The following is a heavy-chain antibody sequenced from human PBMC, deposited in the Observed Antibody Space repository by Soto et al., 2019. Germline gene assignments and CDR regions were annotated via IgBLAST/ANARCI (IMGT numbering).Heavy chain of an antibody. CDR2: IDHSGNT. D-gene: IGHD6-13*01. Sequence: SETLSLTCAVSGASISSRNWWNWVCQPPGMGLEWIGEIDHSGNTNYNPSLKSRVTISVDKSKNQFSLKVTSVAAADTAVYYCARALGSTWSFDPWGQGTLVTVSS. J-gene: IGHJ5*02. CDR1: GASISSRNW. V-gene: IGHV4-4*02. CDR3: ARALGSTWSFDP.